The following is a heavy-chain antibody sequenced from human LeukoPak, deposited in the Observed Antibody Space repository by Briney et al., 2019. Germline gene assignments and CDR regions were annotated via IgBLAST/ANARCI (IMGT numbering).Heavy chain of an antibody. CDR2: IKQDGSEK. Sequence: QSGRSLRLSCVASGLSFSNYWMSWVRQAPGKGLEWVASIKQDGSEKHYVESVKGRLTISRDNAQNSLYLQMNSLRAEDTAVYYCARGADGMDVWGQGTTVTVSS. CDR3: ARGADGMDV. J-gene: IGHJ6*01. V-gene: IGHV3-7*03. CDR1: GLSFSNYW.